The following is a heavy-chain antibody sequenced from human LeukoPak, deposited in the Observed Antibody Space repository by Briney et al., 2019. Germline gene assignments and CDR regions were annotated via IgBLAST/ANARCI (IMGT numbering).Heavy chain of an antibody. CDR2: ISGSGGST. CDR3: AKEGPNWGYFDY. J-gene: IGHJ4*02. D-gene: IGHD7-27*01. V-gene: IGHV3-23*01. CDR1: GFTFSSYS. Sequence: GGSLRLSCAASGFTFSSYSMNWVRQAPGKGLEGVSAISGSGGSTYYADSVKGRFTISRDNSKNTLYLQMNSLRAEDTAVYYCAKEGPNWGYFDYWGQGTLVTVSS.